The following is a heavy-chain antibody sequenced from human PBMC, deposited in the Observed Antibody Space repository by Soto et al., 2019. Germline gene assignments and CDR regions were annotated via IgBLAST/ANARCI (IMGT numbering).Heavy chain of an antibody. CDR1: GFIFSRYG. J-gene: IGHJ4*02. CDR2: ISYDGGER. D-gene: IGHD2-21*02. V-gene: IGHV3-30*03. Sequence: GGSLRLSCVGSGFIFSRYGMHWVRQAPGKGLEWVTGISYDGGERFYADSVKGRFTISRDNSKNRLDLQMSSLRPEDTAVYYCARDLPLYCRGDCNFDFWGQGTLVTVSS. CDR3: ARDLPLYCRGDCNFDF.